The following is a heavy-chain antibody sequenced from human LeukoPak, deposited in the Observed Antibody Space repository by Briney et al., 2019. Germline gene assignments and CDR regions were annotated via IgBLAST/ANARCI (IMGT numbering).Heavy chain of an antibody. CDR1: GFTFSSYG. CDR3: ARVSDCSSTSCYSYAAHLDY. Sequence: PGGSLRLSCAASGFTFSSYGMHWVRQAPGKGLEWVANIKQDGSEKYYVDSVKGRFTISRDNAKNSLYLQMNSLRAEDTAVYYCARVSDCSSTSCYSYAAHLDYWGQGTLVTVSS. V-gene: IGHV3-7*01. CDR2: IKQDGSEK. J-gene: IGHJ4*02. D-gene: IGHD2-2*01.